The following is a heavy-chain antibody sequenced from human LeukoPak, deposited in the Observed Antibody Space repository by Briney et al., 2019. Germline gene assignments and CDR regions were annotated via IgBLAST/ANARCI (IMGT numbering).Heavy chain of an antibody. J-gene: IGHJ4*02. CDR1: GDSVTSTY. CDR3: ARESAGSLHDSAAAFHY. D-gene: IGHD2-15*01. V-gene: IGHV4-59*02. CDR2: AHHSESS. Sequence: SETLSLTCSVSGDSVTSTYWSWIRQPPRKGLKWIAYAHHSESSNYNPSFRSRVIIPVDTSRNQFSLRLSSVTAADTAIYYCARESAGSLHDSAAAFHYWGQGILVTVSS.